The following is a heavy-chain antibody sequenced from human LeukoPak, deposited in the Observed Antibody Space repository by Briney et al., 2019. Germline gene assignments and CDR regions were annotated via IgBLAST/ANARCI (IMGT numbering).Heavy chain of an antibody. Sequence: PGGSLRLSCAASGFTVGSTYISWVRQAPGKGLEWVSAISGSGGSTYYADSVKGRFTISRDNSKNTLYLQMNSLRAEDTAVYYCAKDSCSSTSCRGYFDYWGQGTLVTVSS. CDR2: ISGSGGST. V-gene: IGHV3-23*01. CDR3: AKDSCSSTSCRGYFDY. CDR1: GFTVGSTY. D-gene: IGHD2-2*01. J-gene: IGHJ4*02.